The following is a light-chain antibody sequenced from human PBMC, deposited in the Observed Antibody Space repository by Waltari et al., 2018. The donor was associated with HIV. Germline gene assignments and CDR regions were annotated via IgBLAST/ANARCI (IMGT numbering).Light chain of an antibody. Sequence: QLVLTQSHSASASLGASVKLTCPLSSRPRSYAIALHPQQPEKGPRYLMKLNSDGRHNKGDGIPDRFSGSTSGAERYLTISSLQSEDEADYYCQTWGTGIVVFGGGTKLTVL. J-gene: IGLJ2*01. CDR3: QTWGTGIVV. V-gene: IGLV4-69*01. CDR2: LNSDGRH. CDR1: SRPRSYA.